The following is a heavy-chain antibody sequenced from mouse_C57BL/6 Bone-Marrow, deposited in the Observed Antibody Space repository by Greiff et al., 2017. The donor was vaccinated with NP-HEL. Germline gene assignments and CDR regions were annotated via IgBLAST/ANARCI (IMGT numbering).Heavy chain of an antibody. CDR1: GFNIKDDY. V-gene: IGHV14-4*01. CDR2: IDPENGDT. Sequence: VQLQQSGAELVRPGASVKLSCTASGFNIKDDYMHWVKQRPEQGLEWIGWIDPENGDTEYASKFQGKATITADSSSNPASPQLSSLTSEDTAVYYCTSYDGSVDYWCQGTTLTVSS. D-gene: IGHD2-3*01. J-gene: IGHJ2*01. CDR3: TSYDGSVDY.